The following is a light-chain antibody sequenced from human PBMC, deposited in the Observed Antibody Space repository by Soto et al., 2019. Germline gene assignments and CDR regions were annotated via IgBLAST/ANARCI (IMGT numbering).Light chain of an antibody. V-gene: IGKV3-11*01. CDR3: QQCYNWPQWT. CDR1: QSVGTF. J-gene: IGKJ1*01. CDR2: DAS. Sequence: EIVLTQSPATLSLSPGERATLSCRASQSVGTFFAWYQQKPGQAPRLLIYDASNRATGIPARFSGSGSGTDFILTISSLEPEDFALYYCQQCYNWPQWTFGQGTKVDIK.